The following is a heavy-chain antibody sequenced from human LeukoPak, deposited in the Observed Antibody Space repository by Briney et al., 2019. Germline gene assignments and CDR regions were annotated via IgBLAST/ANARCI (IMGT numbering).Heavy chain of an antibody. CDR1: GYTFTGYY. Sequence: ASVKVSCKASGYTFTGYYMHWVRQAPGQGLEWVGWINPNSGGTNYAQKFQGRVTMTRDTSISTAYMELSRLRSDDTAVYYCARDPRAVAGSFDYWGQGTLVTVSS. J-gene: IGHJ4*02. CDR3: ARDPRAVAGSFDY. CDR2: INPNSGGT. D-gene: IGHD6-19*01. V-gene: IGHV1-2*02.